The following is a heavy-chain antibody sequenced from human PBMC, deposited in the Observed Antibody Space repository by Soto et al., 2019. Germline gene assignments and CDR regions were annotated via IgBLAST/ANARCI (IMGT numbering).Heavy chain of an antibody. Sequence: QVQLQESGPGLVKPSGTLSLTCAVSGGSISSSNWWSWVRQPPGKGLEWIGEIYHSGSTNYNPSLKSRVTISVDKSKNQFSLKLSSVTAADTAVYYCAMAYYYDSIGSGSDFDYWGQGTLVTVSS. CDR1: GGSISSSNW. CDR2: IYHSGST. V-gene: IGHV4-4*02. D-gene: IGHD3-22*01. J-gene: IGHJ4*02. CDR3: AMAYYYDSIGSGSDFDY.